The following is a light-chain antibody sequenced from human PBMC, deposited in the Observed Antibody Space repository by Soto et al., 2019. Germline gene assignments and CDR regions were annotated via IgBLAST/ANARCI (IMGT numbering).Light chain of an antibody. V-gene: IGKV1-5*03. CDR1: QTISSW. Sequence: DIQMTQSPSTLSGSVGDRVTITCRASQTISSWLAWYQQKPGKAPKLLIYKASTLKSGVPSRFSCSGSGTEFTLTISSLKPDDFATYDCQHYNSYSEAFGQGTKVELK. J-gene: IGKJ1*01. CDR3: QHYNSYSEA. CDR2: KAS.